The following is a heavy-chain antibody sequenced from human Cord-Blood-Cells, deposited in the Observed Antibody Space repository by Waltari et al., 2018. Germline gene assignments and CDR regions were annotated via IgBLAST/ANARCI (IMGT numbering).Heavy chain of an antibody. D-gene: IGHD3-3*01. CDR1: GFTFSSYG. J-gene: IGHJ4*02. V-gene: IGHV3-33*01. CDR3: ARVNRDYDFWSGYYYFDY. Sequence: QVQLVESGGGVVQPGRSLGLSCAASGFTFSSYGMHWVRQAPGQGLEWVAVIWSDGSNKDYADSVKGRFTISRDNSKNTLYLQMNSLRAEDTAVYYCARVNRDYDFWSGYYYFDYWGQGTLVTVSS. CDR2: IWSDGSNK.